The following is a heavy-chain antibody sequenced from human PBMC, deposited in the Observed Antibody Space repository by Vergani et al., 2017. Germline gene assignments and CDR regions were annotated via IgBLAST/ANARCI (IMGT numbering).Heavy chain of an antibody. D-gene: IGHD2-2*01. V-gene: IGHV1-46*01. J-gene: IGHJ6*02. CDR1: GYTFSNYY. Sequence: QVQVVQSGAEVKKSGASVKVSCKTSGYTFSNYYMHWVRQAPGQGLEWMGIINPSGGHTNYAQKFQGRVTMTRDTSTSTVYMALSSLRSEDTAVYYCARQGYGSSTSCYGYYYYYGMDVWGQGTTVTVSS. CDR3: ARQGYGSSTSCYGYYYYYGMDV. CDR2: INPSGGHT.